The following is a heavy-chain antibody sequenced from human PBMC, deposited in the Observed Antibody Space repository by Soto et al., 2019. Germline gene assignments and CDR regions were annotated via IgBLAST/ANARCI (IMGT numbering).Heavy chain of an antibody. J-gene: IGHJ6*02. CDR2: ISGSGGST. CDR1: GFTFSSYA. CDR3: AKDSSIAARPYYYYGMDV. V-gene: IGHV3-23*01. D-gene: IGHD6-6*01. Sequence: GGSLRLSCAASGFTFSSYAMSWVRQAPGKGLEWVSAISGSGGSTYYADSVKGRFTISRDNSKNTLYLQMNSLRAEDTAVYYCAKDSSIAARPYYYYGMDVWGQGTTVTVSS.